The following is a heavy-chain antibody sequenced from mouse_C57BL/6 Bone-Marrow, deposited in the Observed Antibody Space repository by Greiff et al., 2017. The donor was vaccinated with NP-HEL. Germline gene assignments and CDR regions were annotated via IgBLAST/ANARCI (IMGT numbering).Heavy chain of an antibody. CDR2: INPSSGYT. V-gene: IGHV1-4*01. J-gene: IGHJ4*01. CDR3: AQGYYAMDY. Sequence: VQLQESGAELARPGASVKMSCKASGYTFTSYTMHWVKQRPGPGLEWIGYINPSSGYTKYNQKFKDKATLTADKSSSTAYMQLSSLTSEDSAVYYCAQGYYAMDYWGQGTSVTVSS. CDR1: GYTFTSYT.